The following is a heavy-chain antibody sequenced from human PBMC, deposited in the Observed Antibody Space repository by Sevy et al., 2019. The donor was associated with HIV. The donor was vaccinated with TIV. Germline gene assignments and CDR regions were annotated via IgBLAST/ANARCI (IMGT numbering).Heavy chain of an antibody. V-gene: IGHV1-8*01. CDR3: ARGPLGQQLLYWYFDL. J-gene: IGHJ2*01. Sequence: ASVKVSCKASGYTFTSYDINWVRQATGQGLEWMGWMNPNSGNTGYAQKFQGRVTMTRNTSISTAYMELSSLRSEDTAVYYCARGPLGQQLLYWYFDLWGRGTLVTVSS. CDR1: GYTFTSYD. CDR2: MNPNSGNT. D-gene: IGHD6-13*01.